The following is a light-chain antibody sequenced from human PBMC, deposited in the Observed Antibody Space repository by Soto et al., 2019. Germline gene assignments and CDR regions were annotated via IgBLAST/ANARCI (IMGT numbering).Light chain of an antibody. Sequence: QAVVTQPPSVSAAPGHTVTISCSGSSSNIGNNYVSWYQQLPGTAPKLLIYDNNKRPSGIPDRFSGSKSGTSATLGITGLQTGDEADYYCGTWDSSLSAGVFGGGTKVTVL. J-gene: IGLJ2*01. CDR2: DNN. CDR1: SSNIGNNY. V-gene: IGLV1-51*01. CDR3: GTWDSSLSAGV.